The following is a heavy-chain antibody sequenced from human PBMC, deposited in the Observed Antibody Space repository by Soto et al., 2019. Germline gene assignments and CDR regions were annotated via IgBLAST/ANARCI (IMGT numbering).Heavy chain of an antibody. D-gene: IGHD5-18*01. CDR2: INHSGST. J-gene: IGHJ4*02. CDR3: ARGWTQLWFKYYFDF. CDR1: GESFSGYY. Sequence: QVQLQQWGAGLLKPSETLSLTCGVYGESFSGYYWSWIRQPPGKGLEWIGEINHSGSTNYNPSLKSRVTISVDTSKNQFSLKLSSVTVADTAVYYCARGWTQLWFKYYFDFWGQGTLVTVSS. V-gene: IGHV4-34*01.